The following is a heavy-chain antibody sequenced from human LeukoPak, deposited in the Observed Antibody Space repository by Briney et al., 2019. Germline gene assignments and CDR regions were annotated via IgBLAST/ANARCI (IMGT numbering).Heavy chain of an antibody. D-gene: IGHD3-3*01. J-gene: IGHJ6*02. CDR3: ARHDFWSGYPARFYGLDV. CDR1: GDSISSYH. CDR2: IYYSGST. V-gene: IGHV4-59*01. Sequence: SETLSLTCTVSGDSISSYHWNWIRQPPGKGLEWIGYIYYSGSTNYNPSLKSRVTISVDTSKNQFSLKLSAVTAADTAVYYCARHDFWSGYPARFYGLDVWGQGTTVTVSS.